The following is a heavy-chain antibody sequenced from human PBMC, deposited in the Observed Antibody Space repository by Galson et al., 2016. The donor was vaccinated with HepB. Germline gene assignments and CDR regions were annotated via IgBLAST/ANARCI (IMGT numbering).Heavy chain of an antibody. CDR3: ARVGGYYVYYFDS. J-gene: IGHJ4*02. V-gene: IGHV4-31*03. Sequence: TLSLTCTVSGGSISSDGHYWSWIRQHPGKGLEWIGYIHYSGNTYYNPSVKSRVIISVDTSKNQFSLKLSSVTAADTAVYYCARVGGYYVYYFDSWGQGTLVTVSS. D-gene: IGHD3-22*01. CDR2: IHYSGNT. CDR1: GGSISSDGHY.